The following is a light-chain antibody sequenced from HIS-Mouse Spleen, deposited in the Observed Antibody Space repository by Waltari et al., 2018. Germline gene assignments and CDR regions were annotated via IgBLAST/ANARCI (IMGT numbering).Light chain of an antibody. CDR3: QQLNSYPPT. V-gene: IGKV1-9*01. J-gene: IGKJ1*01. CDR2: AAS. CDR1: QGISSY. Sequence: DIQLTQSPSFLSASVGDRVTITCRASQGISSYLAWYQQKPGKAPKLLIYAASTLQSGVPSRFCGSGSGTEFTLTISSLQPEDCATYYCQQLNSYPPTFGQGTTVEIK.